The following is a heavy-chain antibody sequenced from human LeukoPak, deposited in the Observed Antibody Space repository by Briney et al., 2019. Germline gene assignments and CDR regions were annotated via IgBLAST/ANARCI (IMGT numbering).Heavy chain of an antibody. CDR1: GFTFRTYS. CDR3: ARGTTTVQRRDTFDV. Sequence: PGGSLRLSCAASGFTFRTYSMDWVRQAPGKGLEWVASISTTSSHIYYAESLKGRFTISRDNAKNSLYLQMNSLRAEDAAVYYCARGTTTVQRRDTFDVWGQVTMVTVSS. CDR2: ISTTSSHI. V-gene: IGHV3-21*01. D-gene: IGHD4-11*01. J-gene: IGHJ3*01.